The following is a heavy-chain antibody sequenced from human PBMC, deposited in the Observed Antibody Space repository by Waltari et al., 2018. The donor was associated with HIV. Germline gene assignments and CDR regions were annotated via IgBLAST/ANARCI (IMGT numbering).Heavy chain of an antibody. CDR2: ISRWSSYI. V-gene: IGHV3-21*01. D-gene: IGHD4-4*01. Sequence: EVQLVESGGGLVKPGGSLRVSCAASGFTLSDYDMNWVRQAPGEGLEWVASISRWSSYIYHAESVEGRFTISRDNAKNSLYLQMSSLRAEDTAVYYCARDRKSNSFTFDLWGRGTLVTVSS. CDR1: GFTLSDYD. CDR3: ARDRKSNSFTFDL. J-gene: IGHJ3*01.